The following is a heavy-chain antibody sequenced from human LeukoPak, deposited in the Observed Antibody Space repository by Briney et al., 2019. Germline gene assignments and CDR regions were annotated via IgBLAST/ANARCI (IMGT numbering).Heavy chain of an antibody. D-gene: IGHD1-7*01. CDR2: VYYSGTT. J-gene: IGHJ4*02. V-gene: IGHV4-59*01. CDR1: GGSISTYY. CDR3: ARDPAGTVAHS. Sequence: PSETLSLTCTVSGGSISTYYWSWLRQPPGKGLEWIGFVYYSGTTDYNPSLKSRTTISVDTSKNQFSLELSSVTAADTAVYYCARDPAGTVAHSWGQGILVTVSS.